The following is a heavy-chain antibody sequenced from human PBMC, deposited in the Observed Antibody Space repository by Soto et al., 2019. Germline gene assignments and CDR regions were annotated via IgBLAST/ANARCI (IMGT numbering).Heavy chain of an antibody. CDR2: IYYSGST. V-gene: IGHV4-59*01. D-gene: IGHD5-12*01. CDR3: ARDRVATSWFDP. J-gene: IGHJ5*02. CDR1: GGSISSYY. Sequence: QVQLQESGPGLVKPSETLSLTCTVSGGSISSYYWSWIRQPPGKGLEWIGYIYYSGSTNYNPSLKSRVTISVDTSKYQYSLKLSSVTAADTAVYYCARDRVATSWFDPWGQGTLVTVSS.